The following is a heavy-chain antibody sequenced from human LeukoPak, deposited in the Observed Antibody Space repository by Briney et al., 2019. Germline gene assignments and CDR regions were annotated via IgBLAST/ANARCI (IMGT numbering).Heavy chain of an antibody. CDR2: MKQDGSVK. CDR1: GFTFINYW. CDR3: ARIGYSSSSFDY. J-gene: IGHJ4*02. D-gene: IGHD6-6*01. V-gene: IGHV3-7*03. Sequence: PGGSLRLSCAASGFTFINYWMSWVRQAPGKGLEWVANMKQDGSVKYYVDSMKGRFTISRDNAKNSLYLQTSGLRAEDTAVYFCARIGYSSSSFDYWGQGALVTVSS.